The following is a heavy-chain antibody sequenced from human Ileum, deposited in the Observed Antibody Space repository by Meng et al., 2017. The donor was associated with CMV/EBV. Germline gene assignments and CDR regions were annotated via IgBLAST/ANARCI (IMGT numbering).Heavy chain of an antibody. V-gene: IGHV3-30*14. CDR2: VSYDENQK. J-gene: IGHJ4*02. D-gene: IGHD3-16*01. CDR3: VRSYNDNWHTFEY. Sequence: GESLKISCAASGFSFTQFAMHWVRQAPGKGLEWVAIVSYDENQKYYADSVRGRFTISRDNFKNTLYLQINSLRAEDTATFYCVRSYNDNWHTFEYWGQGTLVTVSS. CDR1: GFSFTQFA.